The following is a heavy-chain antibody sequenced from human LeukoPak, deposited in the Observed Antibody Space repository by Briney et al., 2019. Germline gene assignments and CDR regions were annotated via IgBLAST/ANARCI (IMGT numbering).Heavy chain of an antibody. D-gene: IGHD2-2*02. V-gene: IGHV1-2*02. Sequence: ASVKVSCKASGYTLTGYYMHWVRQAPGQGLEWMGWINPNSGGTNYAQKFQGRVTMTRDTSISTAYMELSRLRSDDTAVYYCARGHCSSTSCYTFDYWGQGTLVTVSS. CDR1: GYTLTGYY. CDR2: INPNSGGT. J-gene: IGHJ4*02. CDR3: ARGHCSSTSCYTFDY.